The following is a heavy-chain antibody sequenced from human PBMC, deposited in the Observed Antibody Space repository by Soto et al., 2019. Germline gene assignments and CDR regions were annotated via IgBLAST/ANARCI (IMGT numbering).Heavy chain of an antibody. Sequence: GESLKISCKGSGYSFTSYWIGWVRQMPGKGLEWMGIIYPGDSDTRYSPSFQGQVTISADKSISTAYLQWSSLKASDTAMYYCARHSGYCSSTSCYEVHYYYYMDVWGKGTTVTVSS. V-gene: IGHV5-51*01. CDR3: ARHSGYCSSTSCYEVHYYYYMDV. CDR1: GYSFTSYW. J-gene: IGHJ6*03. D-gene: IGHD2-2*01. CDR2: IYPGDSDT.